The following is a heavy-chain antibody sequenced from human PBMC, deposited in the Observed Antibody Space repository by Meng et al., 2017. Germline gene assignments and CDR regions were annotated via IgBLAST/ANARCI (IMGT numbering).Heavy chain of an antibody. D-gene: IGHD3-22*01. CDR3: ARAPSITTTTNY. J-gene: IGHJ4*02. Sequence: SETLSLTCSASDGSMNSYYWSWMRQPPGKGLEWIGDIHYSGSTNYNPSLKSRVTISVDTSKNHFSLKLSSVTAADTAVYYCARAPSITTTTNYWGQGTLVTVSS. V-gene: IGHV4-59*01. CDR1: DGSMNSYY. CDR2: IHYSGST.